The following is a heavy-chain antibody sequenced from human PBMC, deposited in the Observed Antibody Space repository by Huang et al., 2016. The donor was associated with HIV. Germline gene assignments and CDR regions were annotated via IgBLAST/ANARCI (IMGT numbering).Heavy chain of an antibody. CDR2: ITSSSSYI. V-gene: IGHV3-21*01. Sequence: EVQLVESGGGLVKPGGSLRLSCAASGFTFSSYRMNWVRQAPGKGLAWVSSITSSSSYICYADSVKGRFTISRDNAKNSLYLQMNSLRAEDTAVYYCARDFPHAFDIWGQGTMVTVSS. CDR3: ARDFPHAFDI. CDR1: GFTFSSYR. J-gene: IGHJ3*02.